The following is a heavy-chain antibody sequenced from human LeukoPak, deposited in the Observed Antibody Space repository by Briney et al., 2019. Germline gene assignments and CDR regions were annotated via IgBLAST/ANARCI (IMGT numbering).Heavy chain of an antibody. CDR2: ISWNSGSI. J-gene: IGHJ6*02. CDR1: GFTFDDYA. D-gene: IGHD5-18*01. V-gene: IGHV3-9*01. Sequence: GRSLRLSCAASGFTFDDYAMHWVRQAPGKGLEWVSGISWNSGSIGYADSVKGRFTISRDNAKNSLYLQMNSLRAEDTALYYCAKGDTAITGYYYYGMDVWGQGTTVTVSS. CDR3: AKGDTAITGYYYYGMDV.